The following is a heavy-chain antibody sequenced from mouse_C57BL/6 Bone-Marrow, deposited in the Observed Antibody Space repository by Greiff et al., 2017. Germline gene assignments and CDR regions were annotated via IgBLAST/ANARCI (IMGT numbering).Heavy chain of an antibody. CDR1: GYTFTSYW. CDR2: IDPSDSYT. V-gene: IGHV1-69*01. D-gene: IGHD2-2*01. J-gene: IGHJ4*01. Sequence: QVQLQQPGAELVMPGASVKLSCKASGYTFTSYWMHWVKQRPGQGLEWIGEIDPSDSYTNYNQKFKGKSTLTVDKSSSTAYMQRSSLTSEDSAVYYCARGMVTTRGYWGQGTSVTVSS. CDR3: ARGMVTTRGY.